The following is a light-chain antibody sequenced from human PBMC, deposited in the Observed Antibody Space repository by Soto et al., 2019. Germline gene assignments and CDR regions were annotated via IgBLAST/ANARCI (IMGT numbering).Light chain of an antibody. J-gene: IGKJ5*01. CDR2: AAS. V-gene: IGKV1-9*01. Sequence: DIQLTQSPYFLSASVGDRVPITCRASQGISSYLAWYQQKPGKAPKLLIYAASTLQSGFPSRFSGSGSGTEFTLTISSLQPEDFATCYCQQLNSYPTCGEETRLEIK. CDR3: QQLNSYPT. CDR1: QGISSY.